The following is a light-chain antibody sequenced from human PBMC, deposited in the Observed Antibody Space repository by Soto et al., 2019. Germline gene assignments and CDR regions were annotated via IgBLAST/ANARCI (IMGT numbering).Light chain of an antibody. CDR2: DAS. J-gene: IGKJ4*01. V-gene: IGKV3-11*01. CDR1: QSVSNY. Sequence: EIVLTQSPATLSLSPGERATLSCRASQSVSNYLAWYHQKPGQAPRLLIYDASNRATGIPARFSGSGSGTDFTLTISSLEPEDLTVYYCQQRSNWPRLTFGGGTKVEIK. CDR3: QQRSNWPRLT.